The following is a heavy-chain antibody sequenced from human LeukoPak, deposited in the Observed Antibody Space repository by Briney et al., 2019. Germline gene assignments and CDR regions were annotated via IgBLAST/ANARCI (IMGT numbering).Heavy chain of an antibody. D-gene: IGHD6-13*01. CDR1: GGSISSGSYY. CDR2: IYYSGST. Sequence: SETLSLTCTVSGGSISSGSYYWGWIRQPPGKGLEWIGSIYYSGSTYYNPSLKSRVTISVDTSKNQFSLKLSSVTAADTAVYYCARKRGGLAAAYAFDIWGQGTMVTVSS. V-gene: IGHV4-39*07. J-gene: IGHJ3*02. CDR3: ARKRGGLAAAYAFDI.